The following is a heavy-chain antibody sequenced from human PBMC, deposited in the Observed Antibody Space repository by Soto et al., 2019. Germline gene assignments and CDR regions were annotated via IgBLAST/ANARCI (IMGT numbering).Heavy chain of an antibody. CDR1: GSSLSTSGVG. D-gene: IGHD6-19*01. V-gene: IGHV2-5*01. J-gene: IGHJ4*02. CDR3: AHEYWLATY. CDR2: IYWNDDK. Sequence: SGPTLVNPTQTLTLTCTLSGSSLSTSGVGVGWVRQAPGKAPEWLALIYWNDDKRYSPSLKSRLTITKDTSKNQVVLRMTNMAPVDTATYYCAHEYWLATYWSQGSLVTVSS.